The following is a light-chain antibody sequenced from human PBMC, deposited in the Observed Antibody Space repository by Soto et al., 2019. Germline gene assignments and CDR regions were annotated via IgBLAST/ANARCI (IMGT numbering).Light chain of an antibody. V-gene: IGKV1-5*01. CDR3: QQYSSNLYT. CDR2: DAS. J-gene: IGKJ2*01. CDR1: QSISTH. Sequence: EIQMTQSPSTLSASVGDRVTITCRASQSISTHLAWYQQKPGKAPEVLIYDASTLESGVPSRFSGSGSGTKCTLNISSLQPDDFATYYCQQYSSNLYTFGQGPKLEIK.